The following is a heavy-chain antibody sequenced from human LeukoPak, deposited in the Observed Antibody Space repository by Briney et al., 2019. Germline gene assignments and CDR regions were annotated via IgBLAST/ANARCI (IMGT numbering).Heavy chain of an antibody. CDR1: GYTFTGYY. CDR2: INPNSGGT. J-gene: IGHJ6*03. V-gene: IGHV1-2*06. CDR3: AREKQRSRGYYYMDV. Sequence: ASVRVSCKASGYTFTGYYMHWVRQAPGQGLEWMGRINPNSGGTNYAQKFQGRVTMTRDTSISTAYMELSRLRSDDTAVYYCAREKQRSRGYYYMDVWGKGTTVTVSS. D-gene: IGHD2-15*01.